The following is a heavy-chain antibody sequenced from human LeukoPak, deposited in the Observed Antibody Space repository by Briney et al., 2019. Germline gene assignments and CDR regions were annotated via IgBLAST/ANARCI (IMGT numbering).Heavy chain of an antibody. CDR2: ISSSGSTI. D-gene: IGHD2-2*02. CDR3: ARDYCSSTSCYSPGMDV. J-gene: IGHJ6*02. Sequence: GGSLRLSCAASGFTFSSYEMNWVRQAPGKGLEWVSYISSSGSTIYYAASVKGRFTISRDNAKNSLYLQMNSLRAEDTAVYYCARDYCSSTSCYSPGMDVWGQGTTVTVSS. CDR1: GFTFSSYE. V-gene: IGHV3-48*03.